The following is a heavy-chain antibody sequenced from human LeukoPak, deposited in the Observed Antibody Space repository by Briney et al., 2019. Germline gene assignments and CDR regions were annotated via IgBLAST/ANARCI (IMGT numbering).Heavy chain of an antibody. J-gene: IGHJ4*02. D-gene: IGHD3-22*01. CDR1: GGTFSSYA. CDR2: IIPIFGTA. V-gene: IGHV1-69*13. CDR3: ARDGGSSGYQDY. Sequence: ASVKVSCKASGGTFSSYAISWVRQAPGQGLEWMGGIIPIFGTANYAQKFQGRVTITADESTSTAYMELSSLRSEDTAAYYCARDGGSSGYQDYWGQGTLVTVSS.